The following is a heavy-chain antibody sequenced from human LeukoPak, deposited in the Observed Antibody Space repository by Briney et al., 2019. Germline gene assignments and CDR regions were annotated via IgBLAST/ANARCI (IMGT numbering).Heavy chain of an antibody. V-gene: IGHV3-33*01. CDR3: ARDVEESSGWYYYYGMDV. CDR2: IWYDGSNK. D-gene: IGHD6-19*01. Sequence: GGSLRLSCAASGFTFSSYGMHWVRQAPGKGLEWVAVIWYDGSNKYYADSVKGRFTISRDNSKNTLYLQMNSLRAKDTAVYYCARDVEESSGWYYYYGMDVWGQGTTVTVSS. CDR1: GFTFSSYG. J-gene: IGHJ6*02.